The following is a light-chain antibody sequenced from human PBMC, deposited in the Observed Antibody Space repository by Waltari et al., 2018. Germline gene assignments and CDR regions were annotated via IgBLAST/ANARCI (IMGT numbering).Light chain of an antibody. V-gene: IGKV1-17*01. CDR3: QQGNTYPLT. CDR2: YAN. J-gene: IGKJ4*01. CDR1: QGISSY. Sequence: DIQMSQSPSSLSASVGDRVTITCRTSQGISSYLNWYQQKPRKAPKLLIYYANSLTSGVPSRFSGSGSGTEFTLTISSLQPEDFATYYCQQGNTYPLTFGGGTKVEIK.